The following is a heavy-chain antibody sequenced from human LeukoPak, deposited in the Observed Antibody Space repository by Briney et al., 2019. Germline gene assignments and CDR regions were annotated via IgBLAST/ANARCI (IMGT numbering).Heavy chain of an antibody. Sequence: GESLKISCKGSGYSFTSYWISWVRQMPGKGLEWMGRIDSSDSYTNYSPSFQGHVTISADKSISTAYLQWSSLKASDTAMYYCAMEVGATTLNYWGQGTLVTVSS. J-gene: IGHJ4*02. CDR3: AMEVGATTLNY. CDR2: IDSSDSYT. V-gene: IGHV5-10-1*01. CDR1: GYSFTSYW. D-gene: IGHD1-26*01.